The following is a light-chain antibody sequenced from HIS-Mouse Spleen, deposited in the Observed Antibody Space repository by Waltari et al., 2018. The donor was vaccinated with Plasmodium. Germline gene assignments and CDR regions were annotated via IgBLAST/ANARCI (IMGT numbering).Light chain of an antibody. Sequence: EIVMTQSPATLSVSPGERATLSCRVSQSVSSNLAWYQQKPGQAPRLLIYGASTRATGILARFSGSGSGTEFTLTISSLQSEDFAVYYCQQYNNWSFTFGPGTKVDIK. CDR1: QSVSSN. J-gene: IGKJ3*01. CDR2: GAS. V-gene: IGKV3-15*01. CDR3: QQYNNWSFT.